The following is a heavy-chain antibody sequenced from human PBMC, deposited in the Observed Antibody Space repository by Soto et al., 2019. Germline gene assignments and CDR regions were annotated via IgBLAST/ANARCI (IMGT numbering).Heavy chain of an antibody. V-gene: IGHV1-8*01. CDR1: LYTFTSHD. Sequence: SVKFSCQATLYTFTSHDIHWVRQATGQGLEWMGWMNPNSGNTGYAQKFQGRVTMTRNTSISTAYMELSSLRSEDTAVYYCARGGYFDYWGQGTLVTVSS. CDR2: MNPNSGNT. J-gene: IGHJ4*02. CDR3: ARGGYFDY.